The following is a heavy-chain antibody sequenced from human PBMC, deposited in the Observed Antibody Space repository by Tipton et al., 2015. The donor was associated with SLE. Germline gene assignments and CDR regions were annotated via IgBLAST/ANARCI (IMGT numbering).Heavy chain of an antibody. J-gene: IGHJ4*02. D-gene: IGHD6-13*01. CDR3: AREGQQPA. CDR1: GFTFSSYA. CDR2: IYYSGST. V-gene: IGHV4-38-2*02. Sequence: LRLSCAASGFTFSSYAMSWVRQAPGKGLEWIGSIYYSGSTYYNPSLKSRVTISVDTSKNQFSLKLSSVTAADTAVYYCAREGQQPAWGQGTLVTVSS.